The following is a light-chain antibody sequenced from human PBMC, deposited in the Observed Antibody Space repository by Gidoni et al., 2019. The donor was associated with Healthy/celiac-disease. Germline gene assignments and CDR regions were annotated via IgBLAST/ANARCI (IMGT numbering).Light chain of an antibody. Sequence: EIVMTQSPATLSVSPGERATLSCRASQSVSSNLAWYQQKPGQAPRLLIYGASTRATGIPARFSGSGSGTELTLTISSLQSEDFAVYSCQQYNNWPLTFGPGTKVDIK. CDR1: QSVSSN. CDR3: QQYNNWPLT. J-gene: IGKJ3*01. CDR2: GAS. V-gene: IGKV3-15*01.